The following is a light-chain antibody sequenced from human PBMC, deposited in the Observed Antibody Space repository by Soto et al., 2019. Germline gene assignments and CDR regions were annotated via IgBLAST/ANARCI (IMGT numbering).Light chain of an antibody. V-gene: IGLV2-14*03. CDR3: SAYTTSIALDV. CDR2: DVN. J-gene: IGLJ1*01. CDR1: SSDVGGYNY. Sequence: QSALTQPASVSGSPGQSITISCTGTSSDVGGYNYVSWYQQHPGTAPKLIIYDVNYRPSGVSNRFSGSKSGSTASLTISGLQAEDEADYYCSAYTTSIALDVFGAGTKLTVL.